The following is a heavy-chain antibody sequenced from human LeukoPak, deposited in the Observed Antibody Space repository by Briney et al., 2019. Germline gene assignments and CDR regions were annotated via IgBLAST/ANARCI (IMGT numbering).Heavy chain of an antibody. J-gene: IGHJ5*02. CDR2: IYPGDSDT. V-gene: IGHV5-51*01. CDR1: GYRFTNYW. Sequence: GESLKISCKGFGYRFTNYWIGWVRQMPGKGLEWMGIIYPGDSDTRYSPPFQGQVTISADKSISTAYLQWSSLKASDTAMYYCARHPFSSYCTSTSCVRWFDPWGQGTLVTVSS. CDR3: ARHPFSSYCTSTSCVRWFDP. D-gene: IGHD2-2*01.